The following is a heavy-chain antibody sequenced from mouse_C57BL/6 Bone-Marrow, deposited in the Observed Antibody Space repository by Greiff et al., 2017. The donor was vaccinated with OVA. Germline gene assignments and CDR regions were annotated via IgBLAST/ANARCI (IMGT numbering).Heavy chain of an antibody. CDR3: GRWGNGGTEWYFDV. CDR2: IYPRSGNN. J-gene: IGHJ1*03. CDR1: GYTFTSYG. D-gene: IGHD4-1*01. V-gene: IGHV1-81*01. Sequence: QVQLKQSGAELARPGASVKLSCKASGYTFTSYGISWVKQRTGQGLEWIGEIYPRSGNNYYNEKFKGKATLTADKSSSTAYMELRSLTSEDSAVYFCGRWGNGGTEWYFDVWGTGTTVTVSS.